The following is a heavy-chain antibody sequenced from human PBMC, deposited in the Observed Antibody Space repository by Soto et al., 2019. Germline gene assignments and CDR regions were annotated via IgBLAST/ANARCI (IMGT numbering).Heavy chain of an antibody. Sequence: PGGSLRLSCAASGFTFSDYAMSWVRQAPGKGLEWVSSVSGTGGTTHHADSVKGRFTISRDNFKNTLYLQMNSLRAEGTAVYYCAKGFSSDWPPFGSWGQGTLVTVSS. J-gene: IGHJ4*02. CDR2: VSGTGGTT. D-gene: IGHD6-19*01. V-gene: IGHV3-23*01. CDR1: GFTFSDYA. CDR3: AKGFSSDWPPFGS.